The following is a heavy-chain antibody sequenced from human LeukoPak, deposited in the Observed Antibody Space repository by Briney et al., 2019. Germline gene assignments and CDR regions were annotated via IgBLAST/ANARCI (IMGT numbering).Heavy chain of an antibody. D-gene: IGHD2-2*02. J-gene: IGHJ6*02. CDR2: ISCDGSNK. V-gene: IGHV3-30-3*01. CDR1: GLTFSSYA. Sequence: GGPKRLSCASSGLTFSSYAVQWLRQARERGVEWGAVISCDGSNKYCADSVKGRFTISRDNSKNTLYVQMNSMRAEDTAVYYCARGVCSSTSCYTYYYYGMDVWGQGTTVTVSS. CDR3: ARGVCSSTSCYTYYYYGMDV.